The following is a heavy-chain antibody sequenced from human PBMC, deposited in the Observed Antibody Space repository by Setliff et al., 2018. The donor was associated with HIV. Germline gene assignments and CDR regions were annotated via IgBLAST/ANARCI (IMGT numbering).Heavy chain of an antibody. D-gene: IGHD5-18*01. CDR3: ARVGFSSRHTGDFFDS. Sequence: SVKVSCKTSGYTFRHYGVSWVRQAPGQGLEWMGWIIPMYGPAHYAQKFQSRVTSTADESTTTAYMELNSLTSEDTALYYCARVGFSSRHTGDFFDSWGQGTLVTVSS. CDR2: IIPMYGPA. V-gene: IGHV1-69*13. CDR1: GYTFRHYG. J-gene: IGHJ4*02.